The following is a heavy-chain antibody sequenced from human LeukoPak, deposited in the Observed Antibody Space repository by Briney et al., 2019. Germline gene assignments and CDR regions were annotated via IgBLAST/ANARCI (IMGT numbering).Heavy chain of an antibody. CDR3: ARGHLSTVLLWFGESYYFDY. D-gene: IGHD3-10*01. CDR2: MNPNSGNT. V-gene: IGHV1-8*01. J-gene: IGHJ4*02. Sequence: ASVKVSCKASGYTFTSYDINWVRQAPGQGLEWMGWMNPNSGNTGCAQKFQGRVTMTRNTSISTAYMELSSLRSEDTAVYYCARGHLSTVLLWFGESYYFDYWGQGTLVTVSS. CDR1: GYTFTSYD.